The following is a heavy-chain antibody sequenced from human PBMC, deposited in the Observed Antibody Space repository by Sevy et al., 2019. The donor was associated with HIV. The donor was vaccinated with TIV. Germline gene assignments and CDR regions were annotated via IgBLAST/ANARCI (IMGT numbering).Heavy chain of an antibody. CDR1: GFDVSTNY. D-gene: IGHD3-3*01. J-gene: IGHJ6*02. Sequence: GGSLRLSCAVSGFDVSTNYMTWVRQAPGKGLEWVSLIYSGGNTYYAVSVKGRFSISRDNSKNTLYLQMNSLRAEETALYYCARYMEWGGRRYYYGMDVWGQGTTVTVSS. V-gene: IGHV3-53*01. CDR2: IYSGGNT. CDR3: ARYMEWGGRRYYYGMDV.